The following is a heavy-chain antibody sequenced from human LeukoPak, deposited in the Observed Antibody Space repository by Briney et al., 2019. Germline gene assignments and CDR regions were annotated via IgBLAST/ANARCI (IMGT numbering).Heavy chain of an antibody. CDR3: AREATQYYYDSSGAFDI. CDR2: INPNSGGT. D-gene: IGHD3-22*01. J-gene: IGHJ3*02. CDR1: GYTFTGYY. Sequence: GASVKVSCKASGYTFTGYYMHWVRQAPGQGLEWMGWINPNSGGTNYAQKFQGRVTMARDTSISTAYMELSRLRSDDTAVYYCAREATQYYYDSSGAFDIWGQGTMVTVSS. V-gene: IGHV1-2*02.